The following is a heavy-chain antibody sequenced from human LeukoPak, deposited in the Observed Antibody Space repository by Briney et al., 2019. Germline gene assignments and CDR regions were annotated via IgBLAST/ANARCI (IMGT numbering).Heavy chain of an antibody. D-gene: IGHD1-26*01. Sequence: GESLKISCKCSGYSFTSYWIGWVRPMPGKGLEWMGIIYPGDSDTRYSPSFQGQVTISADKSISTAYLQWSSLKASDTAMYYCATLSGDELHDYYGMDVWGQGTTVTVSS. CDR1: GYSFTSYW. CDR3: ATLSGDELHDYYGMDV. V-gene: IGHV5-51*01. CDR2: IYPGDSDT. J-gene: IGHJ6*02.